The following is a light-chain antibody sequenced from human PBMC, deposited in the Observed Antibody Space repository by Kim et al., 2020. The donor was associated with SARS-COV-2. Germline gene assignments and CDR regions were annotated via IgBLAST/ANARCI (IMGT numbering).Light chain of an antibody. V-gene: IGKV1-9*01. CDR1: QGIGSY. CDR3: QQVNSYPPG. CDR2: GAS. J-gene: IGKJ4*02. Sequence: ASVGDRVTITCRASQGIGSYLAWYQQKPAQVPRLLIYGASTLQSGVPSRFSGSRSGAEFTLTISSLQPEDFATYYCQQVNSYPPGFGGVTKVDIK.